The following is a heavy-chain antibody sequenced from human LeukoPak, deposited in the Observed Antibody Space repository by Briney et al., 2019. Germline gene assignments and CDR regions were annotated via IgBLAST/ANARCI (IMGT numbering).Heavy chain of an antibody. Sequence: KRGESLKISCQGSGYSFTTYWIGWVRQMPGKGLEWMRIIFPGDSDTRYSPSFQGQVTISADKSISTAYLQWSSLKASDTAMYYCARHPLLSSGLYLPFDYWGQGTLVTVSS. CDR1: GYSFTTYW. CDR3: ARHPLLSSGLYLPFDY. CDR2: IFPGDSDT. D-gene: IGHD6-19*01. J-gene: IGHJ4*02. V-gene: IGHV5-51*01.